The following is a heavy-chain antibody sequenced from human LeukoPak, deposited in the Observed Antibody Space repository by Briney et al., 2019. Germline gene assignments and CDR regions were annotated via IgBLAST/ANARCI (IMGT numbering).Heavy chain of an antibody. D-gene: IGHD1-26*01. J-gene: IGHJ3*01. V-gene: IGHV4-59*01. CDR1: GGSISSYY. CDR2: INHSGNT. CDR3: ARVSGSPL. Sequence: SETLSLTCTISGGSISSYYWSWIRQPPGKGLEWIGDINHSGNTNYNPSLNYNPSLKSRVTISVDTSKNQFFLKLSSVTAADTAVYYCARVSGSPLWGQGTMVTVSS.